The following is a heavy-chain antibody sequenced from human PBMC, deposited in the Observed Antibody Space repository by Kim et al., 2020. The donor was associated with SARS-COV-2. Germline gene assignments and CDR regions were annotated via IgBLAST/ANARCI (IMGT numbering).Heavy chain of an antibody. CDR3: ARAPGPTYSSGWYNYYYYMDV. CDR1: GFTFSSYW. J-gene: IGHJ6*03. Sequence: GGSLRLSCAASGFTFSSYWMHWVRQAPGKGLVWVSRINSDGSSTSYADSVKGRFTISRDNAKNTLYLQMNSLRAEDTAVYYCARAPGPTYSSGWYNYYYYMDVWGKGTTVTVSS. V-gene: IGHV3-74*01. CDR2: INSDGSST. D-gene: IGHD6-19*01.